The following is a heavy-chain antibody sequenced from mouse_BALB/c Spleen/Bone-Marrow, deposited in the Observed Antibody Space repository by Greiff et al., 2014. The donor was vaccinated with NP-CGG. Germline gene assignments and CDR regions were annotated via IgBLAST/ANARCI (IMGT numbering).Heavy chain of an antibody. Sequence: VQGVESGAELVRPGASVKLSCKASGYTFTSYWINWVKQRPGQGLEWIGNIYPSDSYTNYNQKFKDKATLTVDKSSSTAYMQLSSPTSEDSAAYYCTRREGNYAFAYWGQGTLVTVSA. D-gene: IGHD2-1*01. J-gene: IGHJ3*01. V-gene: IGHV1S126*01. CDR3: TRREGNYAFAY. CDR1: GYTFTSYW. CDR2: IYPSDSYT.